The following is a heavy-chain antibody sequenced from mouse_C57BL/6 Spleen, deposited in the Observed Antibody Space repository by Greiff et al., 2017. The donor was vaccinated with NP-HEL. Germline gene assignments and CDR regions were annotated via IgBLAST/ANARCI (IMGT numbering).Heavy chain of an antibody. V-gene: IGHV1-82*01. Sequence: LMEPGASVKISCKASGYAFSSSWMNWVKQRPGKGLEWIGRIYPGDGDTNYNGKFKGKATLTADKSSSTAYMQLSSLTSEDSAVYFCARDGSSYVWFAYWGQGTLVTVSA. J-gene: IGHJ3*01. CDR3: ARDGSSYVWFAY. CDR1: GYAFSSSW. CDR2: IYPGDGDT. D-gene: IGHD1-1*01.